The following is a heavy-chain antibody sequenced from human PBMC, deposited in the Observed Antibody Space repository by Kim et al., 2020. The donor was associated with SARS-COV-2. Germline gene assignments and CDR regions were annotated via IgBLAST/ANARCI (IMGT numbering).Heavy chain of an antibody. D-gene: IGHD2-15*01. CDR2: INPNSGGT. V-gene: IGHV1-2*02. J-gene: IGHJ4*02. CDR3: ARAEPYCSGGSCYPGRIDY. Sequence: ASVKVSCKASGYTFTGYYMHWVRQAPGQGLEWMGWINPNSGGTNYAQKFQGRVTMTRDTSISTAYMELSRLRSDDTAVYYCARAEPYCSGGSCYPGRIDYWGQGTLVTVSS. CDR1: GYTFTGYY.